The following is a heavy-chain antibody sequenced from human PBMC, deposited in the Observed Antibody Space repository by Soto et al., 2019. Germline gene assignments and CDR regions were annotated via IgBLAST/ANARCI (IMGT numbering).Heavy chain of an antibody. Sequence: EVQLVESGGGLVQPGGSLGLSCAASGFTFSDYWMNWVRQTPGKGLEWVASIKYDGREKNYVGSVKGRFTISRDNAKNSVYLQMASLRAEDTAVYYCARDGVAPGLYFDHWGQGTPVTVSS. CDR2: IKYDGREK. J-gene: IGHJ4*02. V-gene: IGHV3-7*05. CDR1: GFTFSDYW. CDR3: ARDGVAPGLYFDH. D-gene: IGHD6-13*01.